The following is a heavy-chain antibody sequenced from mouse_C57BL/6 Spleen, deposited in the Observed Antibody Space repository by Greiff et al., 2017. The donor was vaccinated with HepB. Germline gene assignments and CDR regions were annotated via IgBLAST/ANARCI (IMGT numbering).Heavy chain of an antibody. CDR2: IYPGSGNT. J-gene: IGHJ2*01. CDR1: GYSFTSYY. D-gene: IGHD2-2*01. CDR3: AREGYDGFDY. Sequence: VKLMESGPELVKPGASVKISCKASGYSFTSYYIHWVKQRPGQGLEWIGWIYPGSGNTKYNEKFKGKATLTADTSSSTAYMQLSSLTSEDSAVYYCAREGYDGFDYWGQGTTLTVSS. V-gene: IGHV1-66*01.